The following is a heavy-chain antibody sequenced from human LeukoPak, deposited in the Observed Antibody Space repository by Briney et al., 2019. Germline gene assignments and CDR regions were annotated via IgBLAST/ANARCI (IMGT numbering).Heavy chain of an antibody. J-gene: IGHJ5*02. Sequence: SETLSLTCTVSGGSISSYYWSWIRQGPGKGLEWIGYIYYSGSTNYNPSLKSRVAISVDTSKNQFSLKLSSVTAADTAEYYCARDWGLDPWGQGTLVTVSS. CDR2: IYYSGST. V-gene: IGHV4-59*01. D-gene: IGHD3-16*01. CDR3: ARDWGLDP. CDR1: GGSISSYY.